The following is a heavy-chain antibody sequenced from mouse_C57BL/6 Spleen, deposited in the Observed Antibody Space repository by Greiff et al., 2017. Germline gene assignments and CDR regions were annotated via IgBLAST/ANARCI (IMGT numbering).Heavy chain of an antibody. CDR1: GFTFSSYA. CDR2: ISDGGSYT. Sequence: EVHLVESGGGLVKPGGSLKLSCAASGFTFSSYAMSWVRQTPEKRLEWVATISDGGSYTYSPDNVKGRFTISRDNAKNNLYLQMSHLKSEDTAMYYCAREGAYGPSYWYFDVWGTGTTVTVSS. CDR3: AREGAYGPSYWYFDV. V-gene: IGHV5-4*01. J-gene: IGHJ1*03. D-gene: IGHD1-2*01.